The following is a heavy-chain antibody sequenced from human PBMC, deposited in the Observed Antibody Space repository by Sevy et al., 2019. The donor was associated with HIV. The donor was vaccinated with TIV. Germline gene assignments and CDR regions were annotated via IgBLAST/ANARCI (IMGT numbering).Heavy chain of an antibody. V-gene: IGHV4-59*08. CDR1: GGSITSLC. Sequence: SETLSLTCTMSGGSITSLCWNWIRQPPGKGLEWIANIYYNGHINYNPSLKSRVTLSLDTSKNQFSLRLSSVTAADTAMYYCAGENAWGRGYSWGQGTLVTVSS. J-gene: IGHJ4*02. D-gene: IGHD1-26*01. CDR3: AGENAWGRGYS. CDR2: IYYNGHI.